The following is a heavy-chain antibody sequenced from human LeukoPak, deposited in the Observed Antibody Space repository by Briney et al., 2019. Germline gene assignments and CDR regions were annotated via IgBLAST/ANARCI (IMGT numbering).Heavy chain of an antibody. CDR3: ARGRSADLWSDQYYFDY. CDR2: IYYSGST. CDR1: GGSISYY. J-gene: IGHJ4*02. V-gene: IGHV4-59*01. Sequence: SETLSLTCTVSGGSISYYWSWIRQPPGKGLEWIGYIYYSGSTNYNPSLKSRVTISVDTSENQFSLKLSSVTAADTAVYYCARGRSADLWSDQYYFDYWGQGTLVTVSS. D-gene: IGHD3-3*01.